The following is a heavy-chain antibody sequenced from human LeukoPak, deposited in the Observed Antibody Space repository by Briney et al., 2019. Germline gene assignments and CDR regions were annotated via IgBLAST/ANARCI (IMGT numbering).Heavy chain of an antibody. CDR2: IYTSGST. J-gene: IGHJ6*03. D-gene: IGHD3-10*01. CDR1: GGSISSYY. Sequence: PSETLSLTCTVSGGSISSYYWSWIRQPPGKGLEWIGYIYTSGSTNNNPSLKSRVTISVDTSKNQFSLKLSSVTAADTAVYYCARHPPTMALLDYYYFMDVWGKGTTVTVSS. CDR3: ARHPPTMALLDYYYFMDV. V-gene: IGHV4-4*09.